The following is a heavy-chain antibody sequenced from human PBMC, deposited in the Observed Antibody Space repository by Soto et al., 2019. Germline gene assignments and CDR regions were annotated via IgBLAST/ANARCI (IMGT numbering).Heavy chain of an antibody. V-gene: IGHV5-51*01. D-gene: IGHD3-22*01. CDR2: IYPGDSDI. CDR1: GYNFTNYC. J-gene: IGHJ3*02. CDR3: AILSSYFHSCGYYNRHDAFDI. Sequence: PGESLKISCQAFGYNFTNYCIGWVRQMPAKGLEWMGIIYPGDSDISYSPSFQGQVIISADKSISTAYLQWSSLKASDTAMYYCAILSSYFHSCGYYNRHDAFDICGQGAMVTVSS.